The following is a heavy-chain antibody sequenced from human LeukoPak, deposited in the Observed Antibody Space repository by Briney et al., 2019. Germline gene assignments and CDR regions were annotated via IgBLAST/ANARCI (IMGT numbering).Heavy chain of an antibody. CDR3: AKGSGWYV. V-gene: IGHV3-23*01. CDR1: GFTLSSSS. J-gene: IGHJ4*02. D-gene: IGHD6-19*01. CDR2: ISGRGGST. Sequence: PGGSLRLSRAASGFTLSSSSMSWVRQAPGKGLEWVSGISGRGGSTDYADSANGRFTISRDNSNNTLYLQINSLRAEDTAVYYCAKGSGWYVWGQGTLVTVSS.